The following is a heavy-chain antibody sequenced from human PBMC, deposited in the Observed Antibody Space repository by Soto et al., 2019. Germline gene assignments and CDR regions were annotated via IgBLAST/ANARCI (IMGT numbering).Heavy chain of an antibody. D-gene: IGHD3-16*01. Sequence: QVQLVESGGGVVQPGRSLRLSCAASGFTFSSYGMHWVRQAPGKGLEWVAVISYDGSNKYYADSVKGRFTISRDNSKNTLYLQMDSLRAEDTAVYYCAKDGGNYDYVWGSLDYWGLGTLVTVSS. V-gene: IGHV3-30*18. J-gene: IGHJ4*02. CDR1: GFTFSSYG. CDR3: AKDGGNYDYVWGSLDY. CDR2: ISYDGSNK.